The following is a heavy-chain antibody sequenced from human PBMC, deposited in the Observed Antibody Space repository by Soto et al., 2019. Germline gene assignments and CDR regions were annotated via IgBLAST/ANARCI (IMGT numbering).Heavy chain of an antibody. J-gene: IGHJ3*02. CDR2: MNPNSGNT. Sequence: ASVKVSCTASGYTFTSYDINWVRQATGQGLEWMGWMNPNSGNTGYAQKFQGRVTMTRNTSISTAYMELSSLRSEDTAVYYCAGVIGSAFDAFDIWGQGTMVTVSS. CDR3: AGVIGSAFDAFDI. CDR1: GYTFTSYD. V-gene: IGHV1-8*01. D-gene: IGHD3-16*02.